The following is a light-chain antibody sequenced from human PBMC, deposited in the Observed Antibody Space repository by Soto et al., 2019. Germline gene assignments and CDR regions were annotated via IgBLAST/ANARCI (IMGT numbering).Light chain of an antibody. V-gene: IGKV3-11*01. CDR2: DAS. J-gene: IGKJ2*01. CDR1: QSVSSY. Sequence: EIVLTQSPATLSLSPGERATLSCRASQSVSSYLAWYQQKPGQAPRLLIYDASSRATGIPARFSGSGSGTDFPRTISSLEPEDFAVYYCQQRSNWPRHTFGQGTKLEIK. CDR3: QQRSNWPRHT.